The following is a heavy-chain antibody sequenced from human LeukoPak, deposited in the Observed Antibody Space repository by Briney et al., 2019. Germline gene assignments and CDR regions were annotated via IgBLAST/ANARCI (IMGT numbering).Heavy chain of an antibody. D-gene: IGHD6-19*01. CDR1: GGSIRSYY. CDR2: MHHSGST. V-gene: IGHV4-59*08. J-gene: IGHJ5*02. Sequence: PETLSLTCTVSGGSIRSYYWSWIRQPPRQGLEWIGYMHHSGSTKHNPYLKSRVTISGDTSKSQFSLKLSSVTAADTAVYYCARHAAVEGSSGWSPLWWFDPWGQGTLVTVSS. CDR3: ARHAAVEGSSGWSPLWWFDP.